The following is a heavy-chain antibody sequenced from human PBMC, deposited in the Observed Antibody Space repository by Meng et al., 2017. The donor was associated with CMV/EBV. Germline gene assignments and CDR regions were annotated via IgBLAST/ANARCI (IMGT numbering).Heavy chain of an antibody. CDR1: GFTVSSNY. D-gene: IGHD2-2*02. CDR3: ARSDCSSTSCYNYYYYGMDV. Sequence: GESLKISCAASGFTVSSNYMSWVRQAPGKGLEWVAVIWYDGSNKYYADSVKGRFTISRDNAKNSLYLQMNSLRAEDTAVYYCARSDCSSTSCYNYYYYGMDVWGQGTTVTVSS. J-gene: IGHJ6*02. CDR2: IWYDGSNK. V-gene: IGHV3-33*08.